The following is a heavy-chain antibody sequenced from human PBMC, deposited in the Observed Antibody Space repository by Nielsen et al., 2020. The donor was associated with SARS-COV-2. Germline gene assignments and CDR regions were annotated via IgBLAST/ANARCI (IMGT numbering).Heavy chain of an antibody. CDR2: INPYSGGT. V-gene: IGHV1-2*06. CDR3: ARARATIFGLVMSYGMDV. D-gene: IGHD3/OR15-3a*01. CDR1: GYTFTDYY. Sequence: ASVKVSCKASGYTFTDYYIHWVRQAPGQGLEWMGRINPYSGGTNYAQKFQGTVTMTRDASISTVYMELTSDDTAAYYCARARATIFGLVMSYGMDVWGQGTTVAVFS. J-gene: IGHJ6*02.